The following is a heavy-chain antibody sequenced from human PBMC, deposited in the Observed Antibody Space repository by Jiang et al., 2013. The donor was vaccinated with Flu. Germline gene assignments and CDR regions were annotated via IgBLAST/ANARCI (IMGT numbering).Heavy chain of an antibody. J-gene: IGHJ6*02. CDR1: SYA. CDR2: IIPIFGTA. CDR3: ARALPSEGIFRAAAKRNYYYYYGMDV. D-gene: IGHD6-13*01. V-gene: IGHV1-69*01. Sequence: SYAISWVRQAPGQGLEWMGGIIPIFGTANYAQKFQGRVTITADESTSTAYMELSSLRSEDTAVYYCARALPSEGIFRAAAKRNYYYYYGMDVWGQGTTVTVSS.